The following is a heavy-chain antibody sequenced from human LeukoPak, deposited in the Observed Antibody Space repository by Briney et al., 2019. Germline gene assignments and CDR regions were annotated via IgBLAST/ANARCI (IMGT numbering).Heavy chain of an antibody. V-gene: IGHV3-23*01. J-gene: IGHJ2*01. Sequence: PGGSLRLSCAASGFTFSSYAMSWVRRAQGKGWGWASLLSVGGGSTYYADSVKGRFTISRDNSKNTLYLQMNSLRAEDTAVYYCAKGTYYYDSSGYYLDYWYFDLWGRGTLVTVSS. CDR3: AKGTYYYDSSGYYLDYWYFDL. CDR2: LSVGGGST. D-gene: IGHD3-22*01. CDR1: GFTFSSYA.